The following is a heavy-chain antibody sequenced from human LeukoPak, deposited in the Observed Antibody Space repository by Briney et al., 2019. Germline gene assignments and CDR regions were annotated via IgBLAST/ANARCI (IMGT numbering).Heavy chain of an antibody. J-gene: IGHJ4*02. V-gene: IGHV5-10-1*01. CDR3: ARTYYDILTGYSLSDY. CDR1: GYSFPSYW. CDR2: IDPSDSHT. Sequence: GESLLSSCKGSGYSFPSYWITWVRQMPGKGLEWMGSIDPSDSHTNYSPSFQGHVTISADKSISTAYLQWSSLMASDTAMYYCARTYYDILTGYSLSDYWGEGTRVSLSS. D-gene: IGHD3-9*01.